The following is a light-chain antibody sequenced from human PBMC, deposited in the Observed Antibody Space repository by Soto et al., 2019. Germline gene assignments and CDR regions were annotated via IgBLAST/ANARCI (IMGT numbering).Light chain of an antibody. V-gene: IGKV1-9*01. CDR2: GAS. Sequence: DIQLTQSPSFLSASVGDRVTITCRASQGINNYLAWYQQKPGKVPKLLMYGASTLQSGAPSRFSGSGDGTEFTLTISNLQPEDFATSYCQRLSSYPITFGQGTRLDI. CDR3: QRLSSYPIT. J-gene: IGKJ5*01. CDR1: QGINNY.